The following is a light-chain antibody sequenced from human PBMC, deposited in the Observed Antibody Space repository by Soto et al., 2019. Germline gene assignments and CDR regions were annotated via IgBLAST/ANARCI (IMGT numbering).Light chain of an antibody. CDR1: QTISSW. V-gene: IGKV1-5*03. J-gene: IGKJ1*01. CDR2: KAS. CDR3: QHYNSYSEA. Sequence: DIQXTQSPSTLSGSVGDRVTITCRASQTISSWLAWYQQKPGKAPKLLIYKASTLKSGVPSRFSGSGSGTEFTLTISSMQPDDFATYYCQHYNSYSEAFGQGTKVDIK.